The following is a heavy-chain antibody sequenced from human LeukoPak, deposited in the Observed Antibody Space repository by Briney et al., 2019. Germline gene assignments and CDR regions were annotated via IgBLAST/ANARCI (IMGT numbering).Heavy chain of an antibody. CDR1: GFTFSSYA. CDR2: ISYSGNST. J-gene: IGHJ4*02. V-gene: IGHV3-23*01. CDR3: AKERYSSSSGEDY. Sequence: GGSLRLSCAASGFTFSSYAMSWVRQAPGKGLEWVSVISYSGNSTYYADSVKGRFTISRDNSKNTLYMQMNSLRAEDTAVYYCAKERYSSSSGEDYWGQGTLVTVSS. D-gene: IGHD6-13*01.